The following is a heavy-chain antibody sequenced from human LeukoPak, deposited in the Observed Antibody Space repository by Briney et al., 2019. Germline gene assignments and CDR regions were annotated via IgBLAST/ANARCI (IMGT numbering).Heavy chain of an antibody. D-gene: IGHD3-10*01. Sequence: SETLSLTCGVSGYSISRGYYWAWIRQPTGKGLEWIGTIYHIGSTYYTPSLGSRVTISVDTAKNEFSLNLTSVTAADTAVYYCARAGWIITSGIDYWGQGALVTVSS. J-gene: IGHJ4*02. CDR3: ARAGWIITSGIDY. V-gene: IGHV4-38-2*01. CDR1: GYSISRGYY. CDR2: IYHIGST.